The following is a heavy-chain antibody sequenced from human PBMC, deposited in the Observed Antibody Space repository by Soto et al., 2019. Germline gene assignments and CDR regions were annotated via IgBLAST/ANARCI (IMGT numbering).Heavy chain of an antibody. V-gene: IGHV4-34*01. CDR2: INHSGST. CDR3: ARRGIAVTVGI. CDR1: GGSFSGYY. D-gene: IGHD6-19*01. Sequence: PSETLSLTCAVYGGSFSGYYWSWIRQPPGKGLEWIGEINHSGSTNYNPSLKSRVTISVDTSKNQFSLKLSPVTAADTAVYYCARRGIAVTVGIWGQGTLVTVSS. J-gene: IGHJ4*02.